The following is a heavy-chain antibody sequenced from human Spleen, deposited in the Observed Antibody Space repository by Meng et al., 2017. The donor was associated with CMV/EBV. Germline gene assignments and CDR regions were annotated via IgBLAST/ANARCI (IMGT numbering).Heavy chain of an antibody. D-gene: IGHD5-18*01. CDR1: GGSSRGYY. J-gene: IGHJ6*02. Sequence: LSLTCAVYGGSSRGYYWTWIRQPPGKGLEWVAVIWYDGSDKYYEDSVKGRFTISRDNSNNILFLQMNSLRAEDTAVYYCAKDGKAMVNGHHYYGMDVWGQGTTVTVSS. CDR2: IWYDGSDK. V-gene: IGHV3-33*03. CDR3: AKDGKAMVNGHHYYGMDV.